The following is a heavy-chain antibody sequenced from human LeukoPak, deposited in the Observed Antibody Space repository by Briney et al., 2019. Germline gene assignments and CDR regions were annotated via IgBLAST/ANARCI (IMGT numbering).Heavy chain of an antibody. V-gene: IGHV4-59*01. D-gene: IGHD5-18*01. CDR3: ARRGYTGIDY. Sequence: SETLSLTCTVSGGSISTYYWNWIRQPPGKGLEWIGYIYYSGSTNYNPSLKSRVTISVDTSKNQFSLKLSSVTAADTAVYYCARRGYTGIDYWGQGTLVTVSS. CDR1: GGSISTYY. CDR2: IYYSGST. J-gene: IGHJ4*02.